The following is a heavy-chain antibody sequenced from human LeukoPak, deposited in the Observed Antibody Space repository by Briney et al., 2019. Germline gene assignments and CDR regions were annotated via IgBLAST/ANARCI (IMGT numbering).Heavy chain of an antibody. CDR2: ISSSSSYI. V-gene: IGHV3-21*01. Sequence: GGSLRLSCAASGFTFSSYSMNSVRQAPGKGLGWVSSISSSSSYIYYADSVKGRFTISRDNAKNSLYLQMNSLRAEDTAVYYCARDHLVMTKGSFDYWGQGTLVTVSS. J-gene: IGHJ4*02. CDR3: ARDHLVMTKGSFDY. CDR1: GFTFSSYS. D-gene: IGHD3-9*01.